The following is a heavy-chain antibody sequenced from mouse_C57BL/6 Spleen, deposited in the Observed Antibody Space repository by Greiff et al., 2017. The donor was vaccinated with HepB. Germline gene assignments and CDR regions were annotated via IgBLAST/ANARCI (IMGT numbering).Heavy chain of an antibody. Sequence: VQLVESGGGLVKPGGSLKLSCAASGFTFSSYAMSWVRQTPEKRLEWVATISDGGSYTYYPDNVKGRFTISRDNAKNNLYLQMSHLKSEDTAMYYCARALTHYYGSSFWFAYWGQGTLVTVSA. D-gene: IGHD1-1*01. CDR1: GFTFSSYA. J-gene: IGHJ3*01. V-gene: IGHV5-4*01. CDR3: ARALTHYYGSSFWFAY. CDR2: ISDGGSYT.